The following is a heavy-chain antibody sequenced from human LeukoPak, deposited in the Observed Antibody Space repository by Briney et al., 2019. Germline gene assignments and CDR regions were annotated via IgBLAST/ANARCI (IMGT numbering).Heavy chain of an antibody. CDR2: IKSKANSYTT. V-gene: IGHV3-72*01. CDR1: GFTFSTFA. Sequence: GGSLRLSCAASGFTFSTFAMIWVRQGPGKGLEWLGRIKSKANSYTTDHAASVRGRFTISRDDSKNSLYVQMNSLKIEDTAVYYCVDMIRGVAYWGQGTLVTVSA. J-gene: IGHJ4*02. CDR3: VDMIRGVAY. D-gene: IGHD3-10*01.